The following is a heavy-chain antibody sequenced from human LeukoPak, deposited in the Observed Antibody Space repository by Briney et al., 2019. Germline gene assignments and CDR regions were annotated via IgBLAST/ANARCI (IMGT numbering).Heavy chain of an antibody. J-gene: IGHJ1*01. CDR1: GGSISSYY. D-gene: IGHD3-22*01. CDR2: IYYSGST. V-gene: IGHV4-59*08. CDR3: ARGMSYYDSSGYYNEYFQH. Sequence: PSETLSLTCTVSGGSISSYYWSWIRQPPGKGLEWIGYIYYSGSTNYNPSLKSRVTISVDTSKNQFSLKLSSVTAADTAVYYCARGMSYYDSSGYYNEYFQHWGQGTLVTVSS.